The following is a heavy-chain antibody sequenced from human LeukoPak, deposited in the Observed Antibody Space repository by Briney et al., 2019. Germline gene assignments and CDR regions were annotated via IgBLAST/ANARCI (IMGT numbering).Heavy chain of an antibody. Sequence: SETLSLTCTVSGGSIRSHSYYWAWLRQPPGKGLAWIGSIYYDGSAYYNPSLQSRVTMSVDTSKNQFSVRLRSVTAADTAVYYCARRSVSVFGVVPDYWGQGSLVIVSS. V-gene: IGHV4-39*01. CDR2: IYYDGSA. CDR3: ARRSVSVFGVVPDY. CDR1: GGSIRSHSYY. D-gene: IGHD3-3*01. J-gene: IGHJ4*02.